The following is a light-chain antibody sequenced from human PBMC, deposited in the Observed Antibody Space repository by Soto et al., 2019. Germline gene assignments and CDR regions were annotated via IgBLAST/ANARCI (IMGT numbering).Light chain of an antibody. CDR1: QSLLHSNGFNY. J-gene: IGKJ1*01. CDR3: MQALQTGWT. CDR2: LGS. V-gene: IGKV2-28*01. Sequence: DIVMTQSPLSLPVTPGEPASISCRSSQSLLHSNGFNYLDWYLQKPGQSPQLLIYLGSTRASGVPARFSGSGSGTDFTLKISRVEAEDVGVYYCMQALQTGWTFGQGTKVEIK.